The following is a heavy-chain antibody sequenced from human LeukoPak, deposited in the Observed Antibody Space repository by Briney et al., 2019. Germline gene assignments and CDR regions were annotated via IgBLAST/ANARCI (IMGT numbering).Heavy chain of an antibody. CDR2: ISPFDSNT. CDR3: ARTKRSSGSYLDY. V-gene: IGHV5-51*01. Sequence: GESLKISCKASGYRSTSYWIAWVRQMPGKGLELMGIISPFDSNTIYSPSFQGQVTISADRSISAAYLHWSTLKASDTAMYYCARTKRSSGSYLDYWGQGTLVTVSS. CDR1: GYRSTSYW. J-gene: IGHJ4*02. D-gene: IGHD1-26*01.